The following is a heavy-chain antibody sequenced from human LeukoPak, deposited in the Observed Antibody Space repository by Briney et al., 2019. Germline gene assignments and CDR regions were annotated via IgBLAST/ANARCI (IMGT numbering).Heavy chain of an antibody. J-gene: IGHJ4*02. V-gene: IGHV1-2*02. CDR3: ARVGSSGGYVHPTLDY. CDR1: GYTFTGYD. D-gene: IGHD6-19*01. Sequence: GASVKVSCKASGYTFTGYDIHWVRQAPGQGLEWMAWINPNSGATNYAQKFQGRVTVTRDTSMSTAYMELSRLRSDDTAVYYCARVGSSGGYVHPTLDYWGQGTLVTVSS. CDR2: INPNSGAT.